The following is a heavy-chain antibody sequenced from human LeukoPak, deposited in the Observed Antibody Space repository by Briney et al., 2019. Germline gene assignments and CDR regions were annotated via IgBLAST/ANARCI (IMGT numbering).Heavy chain of an antibody. Sequence: GGSLRLSCTASGFTFGDYAMSWVRQAPGKGLEWVGFIRSKAYGGTTEYAASVKGRFTISRDDSKSIAYLQMNSLRAEDTAVYYCARDEGGRGDGYKIYYYYMDVWGKGTTVTVSS. V-gene: IGHV3-49*04. J-gene: IGHJ6*03. CDR3: ARDEGGRGDGYKIYYYYMDV. CDR2: IRSKAYGGTT. CDR1: GFTFGDYA. D-gene: IGHD5-24*01.